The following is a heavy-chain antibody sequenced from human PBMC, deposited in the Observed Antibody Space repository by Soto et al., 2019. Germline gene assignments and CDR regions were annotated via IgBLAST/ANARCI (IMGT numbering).Heavy chain of an antibody. CDR1: GGTFSSYA. Sequence: SVKVSCKASGGTFSSYAISWVRQAPGQGLEWMGGIIPIFGTANYAQKFQGRVTITADESTRTAYMELSSLRSEDTAVYYCARDYYDNSGYYQMHAFDIWGQGTMVTVSS. J-gene: IGHJ3*02. V-gene: IGHV1-69*13. CDR2: IIPIFGTA. CDR3: ARDYYDNSGYYQMHAFDI. D-gene: IGHD3-22*01.